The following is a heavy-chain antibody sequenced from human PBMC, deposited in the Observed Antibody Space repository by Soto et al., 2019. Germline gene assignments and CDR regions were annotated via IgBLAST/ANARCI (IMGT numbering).Heavy chain of an antibody. J-gene: IGHJ5*02. D-gene: IGHD3-10*01. Sequence: PAGSLRLSCAASGYTFNSYAISWVRQAPGKGLEWVSAISGSGGSTYYADSVKGRFTISRDNSKNTLYLQMNSLRAEDTAVYYCAKDARSEQHPRHLHWFDPWGQGTLVTVSS. CDR2: ISGSGGST. V-gene: IGHV3-23*01. CDR3: AKDARSEQHPRHLHWFDP. CDR1: GYTFNSYA.